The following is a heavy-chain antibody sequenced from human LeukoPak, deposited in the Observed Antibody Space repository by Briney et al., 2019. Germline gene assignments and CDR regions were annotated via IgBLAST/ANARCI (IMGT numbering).Heavy chain of an antibody. CDR2: IYYSGST. V-gene: IGHV4-59*01. Sequence: SSETLSLTCTVSGGSISSYYWSWIRQPPGKGLEWIGYIYYSGSTNYNPSLKSRVTISVDTSKNQFSLKLSSVTAADTAVYYCARLRNHNYDTSGYYSMDVWGQGTTVTVSS. CDR1: GGSISSYY. CDR3: ARLRNHNYDTSGYYSMDV. J-gene: IGHJ6*02. D-gene: IGHD3-22*01.